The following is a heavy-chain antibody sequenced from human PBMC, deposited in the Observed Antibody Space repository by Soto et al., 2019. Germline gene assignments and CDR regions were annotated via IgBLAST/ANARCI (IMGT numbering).Heavy chain of an antibody. CDR1: GFTFSSYW. Sequence: GGSLRLSCAASGFTFSSYWMSWVRQAPGKGLEWVANIKQDGSEKYYVDSVKGRFTISRDNAKNSLYLQMNSLRAEDTAVYYCARDLVLGSQFPNWFDPWGQGTLVTVSS. CDR3: ARDLVLGSQFPNWFDP. J-gene: IGHJ5*02. V-gene: IGHV3-7*01. CDR2: IKQDGSEK. D-gene: IGHD3-16*01.